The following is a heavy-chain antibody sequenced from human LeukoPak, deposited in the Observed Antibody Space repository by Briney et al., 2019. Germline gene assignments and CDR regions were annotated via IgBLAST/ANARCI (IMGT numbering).Heavy chain of an antibody. D-gene: IGHD6-13*01. J-gene: IGHJ4*02. CDR2: IDWDDDK. CDR3: ARSIAAAGTWDY. Sequence: SGPALVKPTQTLTLTCTFSGFSLSTSGMCVSWIRQPPGKALEWLARIDWDDDKYYSTSLKTRLTISKDTSKNQVVLTMTNMDPVDTATYYCARSIAAAGTWDYWGQGTLVTVSS. V-gene: IGHV2-70*11. CDR1: GFSLSTSGMC.